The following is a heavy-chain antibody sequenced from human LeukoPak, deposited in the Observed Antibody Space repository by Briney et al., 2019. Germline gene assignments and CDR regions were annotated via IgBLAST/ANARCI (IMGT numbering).Heavy chain of an antibody. CDR3: ARVWSGYDSSGYYYFDH. Sequence: SETLSLTCTVSGGSISSYYWSWIWQPPGKGLEWIGYIYYSGSTNYNPSLKSRVTISVDTSKNQFSLKLSSVTAADTAVYYCARVWSGYDSSGYYYFDHWGQGTLVTVSS. J-gene: IGHJ4*02. V-gene: IGHV4-59*01. D-gene: IGHD5-12*01. CDR1: GGSISSYY. CDR2: IYYSGST.